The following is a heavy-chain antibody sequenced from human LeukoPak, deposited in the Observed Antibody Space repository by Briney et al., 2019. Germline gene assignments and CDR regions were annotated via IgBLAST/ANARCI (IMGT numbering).Heavy chain of an antibody. CDR1: GGSFSGYY. D-gene: IGHD2-2*01. Sequence: SETLSLTCAVYGGSFSGYYWSWIRQPPGKGLEWIGEINHSGSTNYNPSLKSRVTISVDTSKNQFSLKLSSVTAADTAVYYCARDQFGDIVVVPAGSEYGMDVWGQGTTVTVSS. J-gene: IGHJ6*02. CDR2: INHSGST. CDR3: ARDQFGDIVVVPAGSEYGMDV. V-gene: IGHV4-34*01.